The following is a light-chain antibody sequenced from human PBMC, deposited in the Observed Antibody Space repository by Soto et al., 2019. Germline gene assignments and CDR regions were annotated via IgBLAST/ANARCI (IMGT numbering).Light chain of an antibody. V-gene: IGKV3-15*01. CDR1: QSVSSN. CDR3: QQYNNWPPIT. Sequence: EIVIMQSTPTLSVSEGERASLSCRDSQSVSSNLAWYQQKPGQAPRLLIYAASTRATGIPARFSGSGSGTEFTLTISSLQSEDFAVYYCQQYNNWPPITFGQGTRLEI. J-gene: IGKJ5*01. CDR2: AAS.